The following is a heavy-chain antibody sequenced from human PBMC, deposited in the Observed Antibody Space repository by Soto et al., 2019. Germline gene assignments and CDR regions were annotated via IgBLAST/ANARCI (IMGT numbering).Heavy chain of an antibody. CDR2: IRNSGGFT. CDR3: AKDYFETKGPYFFDY. CDR1: GFTFNNYA. D-gene: IGHD1-26*01. J-gene: IGHJ4*02. V-gene: IGHV3-23*01. Sequence: VQLLESGGGLVQPGGSLRLSCAASGFTFNNYAMNWVRQAPGKGLEWVSAIRNSGGFTYSADSVKGRFTISRDNSKNTLYLHMNSLRAEDTALYYCAKDYFETKGPYFFDYWGQGTLVTVSS.